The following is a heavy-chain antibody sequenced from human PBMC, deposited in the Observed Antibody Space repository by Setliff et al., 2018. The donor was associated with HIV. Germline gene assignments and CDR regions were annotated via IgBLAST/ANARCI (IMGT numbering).Heavy chain of an antibody. J-gene: IGHJ3*02. CDR2: ISGSGGST. V-gene: IGHV3-23*01. Sequence: HPGGSLRLSCAASGFTFSSYAMSWVRQAPGKGLEWVSSISGSGGSTYYADSVTGRFTISRDNSKNTLYLQMNSLRAEDTAVYYCAKGGQGITIFGVVILAFDIWGQGTMVTVSS. D-gene: IGHD3-3*01. CDR1: GFTFSSYA. CDR3: AKGGQGITIFGVVILAFDI.